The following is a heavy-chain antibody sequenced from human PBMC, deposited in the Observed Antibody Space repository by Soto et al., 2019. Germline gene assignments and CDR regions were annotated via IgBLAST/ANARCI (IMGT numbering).Heavy chain of an antibody. CDR1: GLTFSSYA. D-gene: IGHD1-26*01. V-gene: IGHV3-30-3*01. J-gene: IGHJ4*02. CDR3: EREPRRGSYWGYCDY. CDR2: ISYDGTNK. Sequence: VPLVESGGGVFQPGRALRLSRASSGLTFSSYAMHSVRQAPGKGLGWVAVISYDGTNKYYADSVKGRFTISRDNSKNTLYLQMNSLRAEDTAVYYCEREPRRGSYWGYCDYWVQGTLVTVCS.